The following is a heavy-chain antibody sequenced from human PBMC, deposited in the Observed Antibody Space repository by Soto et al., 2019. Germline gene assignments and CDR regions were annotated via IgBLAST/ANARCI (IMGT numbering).Heavy chain of an antibody. CDR1: GFTFSSYA. D-gene: IGHD3-3*01. CDR3: AKDREKPFYDFWSGYTFDY. Sequence: EVQLLESGGGLVQPGGSLRLSCAASGFTFSSYAMSWVRQAPGKGLEWVSAISGSGGSTYYADSVKGRFTISRDNSKNPLYVQMNNLRAKDTAVYYCAKDREKPFYDFWSGYTFDYWGQGTLVTVSS. CDR2: ISGSGGST. V-gene: IGHV3-23*01. J-gene: IGHJ4*02.